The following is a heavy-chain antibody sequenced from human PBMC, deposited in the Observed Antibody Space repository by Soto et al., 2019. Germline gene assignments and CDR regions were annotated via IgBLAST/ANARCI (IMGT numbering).Heavy chain of an antibody. J-gene: IGHJ3*01. D-gene: IGHD7-27*01. CDR2: ISATGTT. Sequence: QVQLQESGPGLVEPSETLSLTCTVSGDSMSSYYWNWIRQSAEKGLEWIGRISATGTTSYIPSLQSRIRLSIDMSKNQFSLNLKFVTAADTAVYFCARDQSGAADVWGQGTIVTVS. CDR1: GDSMSSYY. CDR3: ARDQSGAADV. V-gene: IGHV4-4*07.